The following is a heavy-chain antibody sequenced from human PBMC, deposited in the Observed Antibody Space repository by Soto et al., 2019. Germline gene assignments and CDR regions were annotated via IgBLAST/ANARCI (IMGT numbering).Heavy chain of an antibody. Sequence: AGSVEVSCKASGDTFTRYDINWVGQGTGQGLEWMGWMNPNSGNTGYAQKFQGRVTMTRNTSISTAYMELSSLRSEDTAVYYCARGGVAIFGVVRPEFWGQGTLVTVSS. V-gene: IGHV1-8*01. CDR2: MNPNSGNT. CDR1: GDTFTRYD. CDR3: ARGGVAIFGVVRPEF. J-gene: IGHJ4*02. D-gene: IGHD3-3*01.